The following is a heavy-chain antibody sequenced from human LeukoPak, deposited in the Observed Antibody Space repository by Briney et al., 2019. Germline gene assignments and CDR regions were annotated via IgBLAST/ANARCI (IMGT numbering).Heavy chain of an antibody. Sequence: PSETLSLTCTVSGGSISSYYWSWIRQPPGKGLEWIGYIYNTGSTNYNPSLKSRVTISIDTSKNQFSLRLSSVTAADAAVYYCARHWSGGTVLGPFDYWGQGTLVTVSS. CDR2: IYNTGST. CDR1: GGSISSYY. V-gene: IGHV4-59*08. D-gene: IGHD2-15*01. CDR3: ARHWSGGTVLGPFDY. J-gene: IGHJ4*02.